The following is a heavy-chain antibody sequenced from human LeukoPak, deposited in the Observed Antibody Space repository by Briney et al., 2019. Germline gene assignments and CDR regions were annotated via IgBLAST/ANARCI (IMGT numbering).Heavy chain of an antibody. CDR1: GFTFRSHA. D-gene: IGHD4-23*01. V-gene: IGHV3-23*01. CDR2: IYENGGTT. Sequence: GGSLRLSCVGSGFTFRSHAMSWVRQAPEKGLEFVSGIYENGGTTYYADSVKGRFTISRDNSKNTLYLQMNSLRAEDTAVYYCAKVTTVRWHDAFDIWGQGTMVTVSS. CDR3: AKVTTVRWHDAFDI. J-gene: IGHJ3*02.